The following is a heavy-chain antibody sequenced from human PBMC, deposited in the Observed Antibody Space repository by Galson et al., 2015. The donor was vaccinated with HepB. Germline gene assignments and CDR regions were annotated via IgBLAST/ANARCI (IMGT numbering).Heavy chain of an antibody. J-gene: IGHJ4*02. Sequence: SLRLSCAASGFTFSNAWMSWVRQAPGKGLEWVGRIKSKTDGGTTDYAAPVKGRFTISRDDSKNTLYLQMNSLKTEDTAVYYCTTGGQLDWEDYFDYWGQGTLVTVSS. D-gene: IGHD6-6*01. CDR2: IKSKTDGGTT. CDR1: GFTFSNAW. CDR3: TTGGQLDWEDYFDY. V-gene: IGHV3-15*01.